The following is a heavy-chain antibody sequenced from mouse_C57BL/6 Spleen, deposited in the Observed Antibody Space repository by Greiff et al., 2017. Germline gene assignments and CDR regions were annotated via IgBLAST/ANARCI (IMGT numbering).Heavy chain of an antibody. D-gene: IGHD1-1*02. Sequence: QVQLQQPGTELVKPGASVKLSCKASGYTFTSYWMHWVKQKPGQGLEWIGNINPSNGGTNYNEKFKIKATLTVDKSSSTAYMQLSSLTSEDSAVYYCARGTGGYYAMDYWGQGTSVTVSS. CDR3: ARGTGGYYAMDY. J-gene: IGHJ4*01. CDR2: INPSNGGT. V-gene: IGHV1-53*01. CDR1: GYTFTSYW.